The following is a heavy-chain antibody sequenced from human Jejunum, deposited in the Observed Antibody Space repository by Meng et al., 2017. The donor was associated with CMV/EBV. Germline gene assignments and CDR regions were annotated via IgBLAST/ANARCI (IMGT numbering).Heavy chain of an antibody. V-gene: IGHV3-21*01. Sequence: SGFTFTSYSINWVRQAPGKGLEWLSYISGSSTYIYHADSVKGRFTISRDNAKNSVYLQMNGLRAEDAAVYYCARAIDYGDPNWFDTWGQGTLVTVSS. D-gene: IGHD4-17*01. CDR3: ARAIDYGDPNWFDT. CDR2: ISGSSTYI. CDR1: GFTFTSYS. J-gene: IGHJ5*02.